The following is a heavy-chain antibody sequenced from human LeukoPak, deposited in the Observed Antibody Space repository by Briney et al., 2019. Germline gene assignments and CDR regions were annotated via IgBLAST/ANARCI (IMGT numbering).Heavy chain of an antibody. CDR2: IYHSGST. J-gene: IGHJ4*02. V-gene: IGHV4-30-2*01. CDR3: ARGRGYCSSTSCYFFDY. D-gene: IGHD2-2*01. CDR1: GGSISSGGYY. Sequence: SETLSLTCTVSGGSISSGGYYWSWIRQPPGKGLEWIGYIYHSGSTHYNPSLKSRVTISVDRSKNQFSLKLSSVTAADTAVYYCARGRGYCSSTSCYFFDYWGQGTLVTVSS.